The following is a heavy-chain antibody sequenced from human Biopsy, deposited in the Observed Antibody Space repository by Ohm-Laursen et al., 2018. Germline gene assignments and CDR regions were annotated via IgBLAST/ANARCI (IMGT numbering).Heavy chain of an antibody. CDR2: INPSGSTT. CDR3: AREAIGYQLPCDD. D-gene: IGHD2-2*01. V-gene: IGHV1-46*01. Sequence: ASVKVSCKSSGYSFTSYYMHWVRQAPGQGLEWMGMINPSGSTTSYPQIFQGRVTMTRDTSKSTVYMELSSLASDDTAVYFCAREAIGYQLPCDDWGQGTLVTVSS. J-gene: IGHJ4*02. CDR1: GYSFTSYY.